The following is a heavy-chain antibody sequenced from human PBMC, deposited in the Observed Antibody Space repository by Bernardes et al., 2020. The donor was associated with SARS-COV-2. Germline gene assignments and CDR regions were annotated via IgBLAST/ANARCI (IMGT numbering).Heavy chain of an antibody. Sequence: SETLSLSCTVSSFSISNCNYYWGWLRQPPGQVLESIGSIYSSGTTYKNSSLQRLVTKSVDTSKNQFSLMLTSVTAADTADYYCVGSSCGRDCYIGGLRSWDYGMDVWGKGTTVTVSS. J-gene: IGHJ6*04. V-gene: IGHV4-39*01. CDR2: IYSSGTT. D-gene: IGHD2-21*02. CDR1: SFSISNCNYY. CDR3: VGSSCGRDCYIGGLRSWDYGMDV.